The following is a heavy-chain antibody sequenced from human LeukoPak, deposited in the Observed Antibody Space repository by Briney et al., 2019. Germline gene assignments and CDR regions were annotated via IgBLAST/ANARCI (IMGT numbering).Heavy chain of an antibody. CDR3: AKGGTKFDY. V-gene: IGHV3-74*01. CDR2: INSVGSST. J-gene: IGHJ4*02. Sequence: PGGSLRLSCAASGFTFSSYWMHWVRQAPGKGLVWVSRINSVGSSTSYADSVKGRLTISRDNSKNTLYLQMNSLRAEDTAVYYCAKGGTKFDYWGQGTLVTVSS. CDR1: GFTFSSYW. D-gene: IGHD2-15*01.